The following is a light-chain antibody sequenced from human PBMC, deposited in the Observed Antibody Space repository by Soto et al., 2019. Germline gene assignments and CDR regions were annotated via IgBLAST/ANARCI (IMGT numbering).Light chain of an antibody. CDR3: QKYNSAPSIT. Sequence: DIQMTQSPSSLSASVGDRVTITCRASQGISNYLAWYQQKPGKVPKLLIYAASTLQSGVPFRFSGSGSGTDFTLTISSLQPEDVATYYCQKYNSAPSITFGQGTRLEIK. V-gene: IGKV1-27*01. CDR1: QGISNY. CDR2: AAS. J-gene: IGKJ5*01.